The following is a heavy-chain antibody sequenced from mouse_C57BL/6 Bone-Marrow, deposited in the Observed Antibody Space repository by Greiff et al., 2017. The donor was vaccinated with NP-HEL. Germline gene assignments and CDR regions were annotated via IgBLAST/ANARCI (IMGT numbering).Heavy chain of an antibody. V-gene: IGHV1-64*01. J-gene: IGHJ1*03. CDR1: GYTFTSYW. D-gene: IGHD1-1*01. Sequence: QVQLKQPGAELVKPGASVKLSCKASGYTFTSYWMHWVKQRPGQGLEWIGMIHPNSGSTNYNEKFKSKATLTVDKSSSTAYMQLSSLTSEDSAVYYCARESGSEDWYFDVWGTGTTVTVSS. CDR3: ARESGSEDWYFDV. CDR2: IHPNSGST.